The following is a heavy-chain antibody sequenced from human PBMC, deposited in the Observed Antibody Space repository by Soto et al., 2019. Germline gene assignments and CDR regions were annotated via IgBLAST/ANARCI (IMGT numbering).Heavy chain of an antibody. J-gene: IGHJ6*02. D-gene: IGHD5-18*01. Sequence: QVHLVQSGAEVKKPGASVKVSCKTSGYTFTTYGISWVRQAPGQGLEWMGWISAYNGNTNYAQKLQGRVTMTTDTSTSTAYMELRSLRSDDTAXXXXXRDLYSYGYYAMDVWGQGTTVTVSS. V-gene: IGHV1-18*04. CDR1: GYTFTTYG. CDR2: ISAYNGNT. CDR3: XRDLYSYGYYAMDV.